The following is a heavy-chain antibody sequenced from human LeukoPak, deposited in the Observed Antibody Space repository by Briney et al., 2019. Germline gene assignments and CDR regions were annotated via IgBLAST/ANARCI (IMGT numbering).Heavy chain of an antibody. CDR3: ARDCYSNYCDY. D-gene: IGHD4-11*01. V-gene: IGHV3-48*04. CDR2: ISSSSSTI. Sequence: GGSLRLSCAASGFTFSSYSMNWVRQAPGKGLEWVSYISSSSSTIYYADSVKGRFTISRDNAKNSLYLQMNSLRAEDTAVYYCARDCYSNYCDYWGQGTLVTVSS. CDR1: GFTFSSYS. J-gene: IGHJ4*02.